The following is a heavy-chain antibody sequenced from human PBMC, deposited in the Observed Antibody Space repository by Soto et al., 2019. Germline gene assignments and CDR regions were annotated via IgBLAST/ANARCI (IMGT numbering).Heavy chain of an antibody. V-gene: IGHV3-15*01. J-gene: IGHJ6*01. D-gene: IGHD1-1*01. Sequence: VGSLRLSCASSVFTFSNAWMSCVRQSPGKWLEWVGRIKSKTDGGTTDYAAPVKGRFTISRDDSKNTLYLQMNSLKTEDTAVYYCTTVSGYYYGMEVWGQGTTVIVSS. CDR2: IKSKTDGGTT. CDR1: VFTFSNAW. CDR3: TTVSGYYYGMEV.